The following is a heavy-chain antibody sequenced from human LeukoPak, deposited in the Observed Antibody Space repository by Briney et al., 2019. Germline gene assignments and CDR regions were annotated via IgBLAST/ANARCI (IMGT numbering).Heavy chain of an antibody. J-gene: IGHJ4*02. CDR2: IYYSGST. Sequence: RASETLSLTCTVSGASFSSSTYYWGWIRQPPGKGLEWIGSIYYSGSTYYNPSLKSRVTMSVDTSKNQFSLKLSSVTAADTAVYYCARHAGGISATGTRPFDYWGQGTLVTGSS. D-gene: IGHD6-13*01. CDR3: ARHAGGISATGTRPFDY. CDR1: GASFSSSTYY. V-gene: IGHV4-39*01.